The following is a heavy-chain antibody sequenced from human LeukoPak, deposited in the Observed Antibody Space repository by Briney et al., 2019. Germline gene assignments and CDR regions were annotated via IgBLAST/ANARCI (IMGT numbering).Heavy chain of an antibody. CDR1: GDIVSSNSAA. J-gene: IGHJ6*03. CDR2: TYYRSKWYN. CDR3: ARGLGSSWYLPYYYYYMDV. D-gene: IGHD6-13*01. V-gene: IGHV6-1*01. Sequence: SQTLSLTCALSGDIVSSNSAAWHWIRQSPSRGLEWLGRTYYRSKWYNDYAVSVKSRITINPDTSKNQFSLQLNSVTPEDTAVYYCARGLGSSWYLPYYYYYMDVWGKGTTVTVSS.